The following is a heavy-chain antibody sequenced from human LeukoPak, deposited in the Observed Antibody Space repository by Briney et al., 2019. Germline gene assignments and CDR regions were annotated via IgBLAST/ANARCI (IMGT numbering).Heavy chain of an antibody. D-gene: IGHD1-26*01. Sequence: ASVKVSCKACGGAFNNYAISWVRQAPGQGLEWMGWISAYNGNTNYAQKLQGRVTMTTDTSTSTAYMELRSLRSDDTAVYYCARDSGSYYDDYWGQGTLVTVSS. CDR2: ISAYNGNT. J-gene: IGHJ4*02. V-gene: IGHV1-18*01. CDR1: GGAFNNYA. CDR3: ARDSGSYYDDY.